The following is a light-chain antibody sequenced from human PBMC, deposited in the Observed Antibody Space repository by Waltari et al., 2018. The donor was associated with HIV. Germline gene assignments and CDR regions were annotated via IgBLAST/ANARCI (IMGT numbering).Light chain of an antibody. CDR1: SSDVGRYTY. CDR2: YVR. J-gene: IGLJ2*01. CDR3: SSYTSSSTPLEV. Sequence: QSALTLPASVPASPGQPLTISCTGPSSDVGRYTYVSCYQQHPGKAPKHMIYYVRNRPSGVSTRFSGSKSGNTASLTISGLQAEDEADYYCSSYTSSSTPLEVFGGGTKLTVL. V-gene: IGLV2-14*03.